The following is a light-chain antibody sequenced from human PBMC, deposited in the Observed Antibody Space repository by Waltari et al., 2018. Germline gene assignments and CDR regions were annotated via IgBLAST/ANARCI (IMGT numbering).Light chain of an antibody. CDR3: AAWDDSLSGWV. V-gene: IGLV1-47*01. J-gene: IGLJ3*02. CDR2: RSD. Sequence: QSVLTQPPSASGTPGQRVTISCSGSSSNLCTKHIYWYQQLPATAPKLLIYRSDQRPSGVPDRFFGSKSGTSASLAISGLRSEDEADYYCAAWDDSLSGWVFGGGTKLTVL. CDR1: SSNLCTKH.